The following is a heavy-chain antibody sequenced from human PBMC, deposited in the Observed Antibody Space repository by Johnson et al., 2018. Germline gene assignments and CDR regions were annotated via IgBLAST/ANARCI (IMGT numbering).Heavy chain of an antibody. CDR2: VYSGGRT. Sequence: VQLVQSGGRLIQPGGSLRLSCAASGFTVSSNFMSWVRQAPGRGLEWVSFVYSGGRTNYADSVEGRFTISRDNSEHTLYLQMNSLRVEDTAVYYSARVLRKRISMVRETVINDYYYYMDVWGKGTTVTVSS. J-gene: IGHJ6*03. V-gene: IGHV3-53*01. CDR3: ARVLRKRISMVRETVINDYYYYMDV. CDR1: GFTVSSNF. D-gene: IGHD3-10*01.